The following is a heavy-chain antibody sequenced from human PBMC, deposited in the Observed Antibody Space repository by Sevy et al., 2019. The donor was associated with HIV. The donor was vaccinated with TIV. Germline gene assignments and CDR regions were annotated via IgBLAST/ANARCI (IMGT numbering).Heavy chain of an antibody. V-gene: IGHV3-48*02. CDR3: ARGPDCGGDCDTGFYDPLDV. J-gene: IGHJ6*02. CDR1: GFTFSRYS. D-gene: IGHD2-21*02. CDR2: ISGNSAAI. Sequence: GGSLRLSCAASGFTFSRYSMNWVRQAPGKGLEWISYISGNSAAIYYADSVKGRFTVSRDNDNDALYLQLNSLRYDDTALYYCARGPDCGGDCDTGFYDPLDVWGQGATVTVSS.